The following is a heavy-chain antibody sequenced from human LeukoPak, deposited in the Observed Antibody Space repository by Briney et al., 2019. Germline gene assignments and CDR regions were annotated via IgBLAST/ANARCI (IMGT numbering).Heavy chain of an antibody. V-gene: IGHV1-2*02. D-gene: IGHD1-26*01. CDR2: INPNSGGT. CDR1: GYTFTGYY. CDR3: ARVGVIVGATTDDY. Sequence: ASVKVSCKASGYTFTGYYMHWVRQAPGQGLEWMGWINPNSGGTNYAQKFQGRVTVTRDTSISTAYMELSRLRSDDTAVYYCARVGVIVGATTDDYWGQGTLVTVSS. J-gene: IGHJ4*02.